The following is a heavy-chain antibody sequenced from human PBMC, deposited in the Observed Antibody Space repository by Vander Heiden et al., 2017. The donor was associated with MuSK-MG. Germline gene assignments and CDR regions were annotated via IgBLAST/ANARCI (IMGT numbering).Heavy chain of an antibody. CDR2: IYYSGST. CDR3: ARPNDADAFDI. J-gene: IGHJ3*02. CDR1: GGTISSSY. V-gene: IGHV4-59*01. Sequence: QVQLPESGPGLVKPSETLSLTCTVHGGTISSSYWSWIRQPPGKGLEGIGYIYYSGSTNYNPSLKSRVTISIDTSKNQFSLKVSSVTAADTAVYYCARPNDADAFDIWGQGTMVTVSS.